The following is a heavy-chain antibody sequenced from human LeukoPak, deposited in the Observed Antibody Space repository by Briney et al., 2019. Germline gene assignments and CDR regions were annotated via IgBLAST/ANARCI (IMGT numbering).Heavy chain of an antibody. CDR1: GFTFSSYS. J-gene: IGHJ4*02. CDR2: ISSSSSYI. Sequence: GGSLRLSCAASGFTFSSYSMNWVRQVPGKGLEWVSSISSSSSYIYYADSVKGRFTISRDNAKNSLYLQMNSLRAEDTAVYYCARQPGYGSGWYVDYWGQGTLVTVSS. CDR3: ARQPGYGSGWYVDY. V-gene: IGHV3-21*01. D-gene: IGHD6-19*01.